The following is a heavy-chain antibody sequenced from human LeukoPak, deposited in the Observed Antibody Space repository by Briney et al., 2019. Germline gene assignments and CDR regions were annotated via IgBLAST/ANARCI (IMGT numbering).Heavy chain of an antibody. V-gene: IGHV4-61*02. J-gene: IGHJ4*02. CDR1: GGSISSGSYY. CDR3: ARGYPDSWSVGVTTIDY. Sequence: SETLSLTCTVSGGSISSGSYYWSWIRQPAGKGLEWIGRIYTSGSTNYNPSLKSRVTISVDTSKNQFSLKLSSVTAADTAVYYCARGYPDSWSVGVTTIDYWGQGTLVTVSS. CDR2: IYTSGST. D-gene: IGHD3-3*01.